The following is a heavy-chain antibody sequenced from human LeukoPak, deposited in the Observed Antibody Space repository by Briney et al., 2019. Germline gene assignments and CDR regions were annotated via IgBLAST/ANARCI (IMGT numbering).Heavy chain of an antibody. CDR1: GLIVSTCF. Sequence: DPGGSLRLSCAGSGLIVSTCFMSWVRQAPGKGLEWVSVIYSEGSTFYADSVKGRFTISRDNSKNTVYLQMNSLRAEDTAVYYCARGGDVVGALFDSWGQGTLVTVSS. D-gene: IGHD1-26*01. V-gene: IGHV3-53*01. J-gene: IGHJ4*02. CDR3: ARGGDVVGALFDS. CDR2: IYSEGST.